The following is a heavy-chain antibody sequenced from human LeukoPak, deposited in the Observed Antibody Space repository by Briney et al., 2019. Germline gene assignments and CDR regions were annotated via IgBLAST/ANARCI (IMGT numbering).Heavy chain of an antibody. J-gene: IGHJ3*02. D-gene: IGHD5-24*01. V-gene: IGHV3-30*02. CDR3: VKGPERWIQLDAFHI. Sequence: DSVMGRFTISRDNFKNTLYLQMNSLRPEDTAFYFCVKGPERWIQLDAFHIWGQGTMVTVSS.